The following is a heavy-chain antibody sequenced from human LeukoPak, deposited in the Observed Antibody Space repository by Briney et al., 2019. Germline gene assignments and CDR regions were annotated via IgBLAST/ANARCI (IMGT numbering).Heavy chain of an antibody. CDR3: ARSSAPDILTGYYVGAFDI. CDR1: GYTFTSYG. V-gene: IGHV1-18*01. CDR2: ISAYNGNT. J-gene: IGHJ3*02. Sequence: ASVKVSCKASGYTFTSYGISWVRQAPGQGLEWMGWISAYNGNTNYAQKLQDRVTMTTDTSTSTAYMELRSLRSDDTAVYYCARSSAPDILTGYYVGAFDIWGQGTMVTVSS. D-gene: IGHD3-9*01.